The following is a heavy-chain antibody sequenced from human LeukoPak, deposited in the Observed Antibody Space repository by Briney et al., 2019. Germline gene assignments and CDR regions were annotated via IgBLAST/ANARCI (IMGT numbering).Heavy chain of an antibody. Sequence: PGGSLRLSCAASGFTFRNYWMHWVRQAPGKGLVWVSRIDNDGSTTRYADSVKGRFTISRDNAKNTVDLQMNSLRAEDTAVYYCARGEGWYCSSSSCFTHWFDPWGQGTLVTVSS. CDR2: IDNDGSTT. J-gene: IGHJ5*02. V-gene: IGHV3-74*01. D-gene: IGHD2-2*02. CDR3: ARGEGWYCSSSSCFTHWFDP. CDR1: GFTFRNYW.